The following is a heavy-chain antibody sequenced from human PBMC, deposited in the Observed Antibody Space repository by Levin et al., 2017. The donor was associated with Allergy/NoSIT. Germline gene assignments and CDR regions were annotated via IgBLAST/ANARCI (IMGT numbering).Heavy chain of an antibody. CDR1: GFTFDDYA. J-gene: IGHJ6*02. CDR3: AKGIVATKYKYYGMDV. V-gene: IGHV3-9*01. Sequence: PGGSLRLSCAASGFTFDDYAMHWVRQAPGKGLEWVSGISWNSDNIDYADSVKGRFTISRDNAKNSLYLQMNILRAEDTALYYCAKGIVATKYKYYGMDVWGQGTTDTVPS. D-gene: IGHD5-12*01. CDR2: ISWNSDNI.